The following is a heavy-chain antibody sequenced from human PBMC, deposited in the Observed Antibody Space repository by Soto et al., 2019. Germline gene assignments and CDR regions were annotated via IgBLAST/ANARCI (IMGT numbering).Heavy chain of an antibody. J-gene: IGHJ4*02. CDR1: GGSISSYY. Sequence: SETLSLTCTVSGGSISSYYWSWVRQPPGKGLEWIGYIYYSGSTNYNPSLKSRVTISVDTSKNQFSLKLSSVTAADTAVYYCARDRGDGYDYWGQGTLVTVSS. CDR3: ARDRGDGYDY. D-gene: IGHD3-10*01. V-gene: IGHV4-59*01. CDR2: IYYSGST.